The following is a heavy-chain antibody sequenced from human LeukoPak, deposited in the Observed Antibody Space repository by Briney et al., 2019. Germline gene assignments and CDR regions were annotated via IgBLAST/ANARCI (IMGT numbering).Heavy chain of an antibody. V-gene: IGHV3-11*04. CDR1: GFTVSTNY. D-gene: IGHD3-10*02. Sequence: PGGSLRLSCAASGFTVSTNYMSWVRQAPGKGLEWVSYISSSGSTIYYADSVKGRFTISRDNAKNSLHLQMNSLRAEDTAVYYCAELGITMIGGVWGKGTTVTISS. CDR3: AELGITMIGGV. CDR2: ISSSGSTI. J-gene: IGHJ6*04.